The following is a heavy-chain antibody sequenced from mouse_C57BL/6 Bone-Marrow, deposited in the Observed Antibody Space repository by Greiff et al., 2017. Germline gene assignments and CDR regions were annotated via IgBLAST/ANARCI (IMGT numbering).Heavy chain of an antibody. J-gene: IGHJ4*01. CDR3: TRGSYDGYYAMDY. CDR1: GYAFSSSW. Sequence: VHLVESGPELVKPGASVKISCKASGYAFSSSWMNWVKQRPGKGLEWIGRIYPGDGDTNYNGKFKGKATLTADKSSSTAYMELRSLTSEDSAVYYCTRGSYDGYYAMDYWGQGTSVTVSS. D-gene: IGHD2-3*01. CDR2: IYPGDGDT. V-gene: IGHV1-82*01.